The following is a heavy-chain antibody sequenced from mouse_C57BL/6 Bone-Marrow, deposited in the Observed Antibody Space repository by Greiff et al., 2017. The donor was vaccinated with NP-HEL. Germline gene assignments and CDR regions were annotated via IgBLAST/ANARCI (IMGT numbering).Heavy chain of an antibody. CDR3: ASKGYYDYSWFAY. J-gene: IGHJ3*01. Sequence: VQLQQPGAELVKPGASVKLSCKASGYTFTSYWMHWVKQRPGQGLEWIGMIHPNSGSTNYNEKFKSKATLTVDKSSSTAYMQLSSLTSEDSAVYYCASKGYYDYSWFAYWGQGTLVTVSA. CDR1: GYTFTSYW. D-gene: IGHD2-4*01. CDR2: IHPNSGST. V-gene: IGHV1-64*01.